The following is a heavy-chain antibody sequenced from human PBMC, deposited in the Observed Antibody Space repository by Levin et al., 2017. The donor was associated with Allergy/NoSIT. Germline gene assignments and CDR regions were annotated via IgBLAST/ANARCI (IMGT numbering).Heavy chain of an antibody. Sequence: GESLKISCAASGFTFSSYGMHWVRQAPGKGLEWVAVISYDGSNKYYADSVKGRFTISRDNSKNTLYLQMNSLRAEDTAVYYCAKETPRDIVVVPAAMGGDGFDYWGQGTLVTVSS. CDR2: ISYDGSNK. CDR1: GFTFSSYG. CDR3: AKETPRDIVVVPAAMGGDGFDY. V-gene: IGHV3-30*18. D-gene: IGHD2-2*01. J-gene: IGHJ4*02.